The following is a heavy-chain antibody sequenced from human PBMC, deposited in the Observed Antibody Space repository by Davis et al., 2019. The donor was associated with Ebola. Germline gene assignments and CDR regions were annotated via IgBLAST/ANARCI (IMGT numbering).Heavy chain of an antibody. CDR3: ASGLWGSRGMDV. CDR1: GYTFTGYY. J-gene: IGHJ6*04. D-gene: IGHD3-16*01. Sequence: AASVKVSCKASGYTFTGYYMHWVRQAPGQGLEWMGWISAYNGNTNYAQKLQGRVTMTTDTSTSTAYMELRSLRSDDTAVYYCASGLWGSRGMDVWGKGTTVTVSS. V-gene: IGHV1-18*04. CDR2: ISAYNGNT.